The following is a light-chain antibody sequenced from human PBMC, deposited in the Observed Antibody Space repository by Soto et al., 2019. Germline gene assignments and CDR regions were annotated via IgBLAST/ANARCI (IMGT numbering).Light chain of an antibody. Sequence: EIVLTQSPGTLSLSPGVRATLSCRARQSVRSSYLAWYQQKPGQAPRILIYGASSRATGIPDRFSGIGSGTDCTLTISRLQSEDFSVYYGQQYNNWPQTFGQGTKVDI. CDR3: QQYNNWPQT. CDR1: QSVRSSY. J-gene: IGKJ1*01. CDR2: GAS. V-gene: IGKV3-20*01.